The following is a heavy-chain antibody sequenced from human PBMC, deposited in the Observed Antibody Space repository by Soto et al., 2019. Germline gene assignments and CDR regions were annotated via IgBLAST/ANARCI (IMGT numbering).Heavy chain of an antibody. Sequence: SVKVSCKASGGTFSSYAISWVRQAPGQGLEWMGGIIPVFGTANYAQKFQGRVTITADESTSTAYMELSSLRSEDTAVYYCARDDLASRLVRGYYYYYGMDVWGQGTTVTVSS. D-gene: IGHD6-6*01. CDR3: ARDDLASRLVRGYYYYYGMDV. V-gene: IGHV1-69*13. J-gene: IGHJ6*02. CDR2: IIPVFGTA. CDR1: GGTFSSYA.